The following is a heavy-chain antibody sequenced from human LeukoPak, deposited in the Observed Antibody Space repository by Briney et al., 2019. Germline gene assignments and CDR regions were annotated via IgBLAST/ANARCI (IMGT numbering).Heavy chain of an antibody. CDR1: GFAFGSYT. CDR2: IYLDGSET. J-gene: IGHJ6*02. CDR3: ARGHYGMDV. Sequence: GGSLRLSCTASGFAFGSYTITWVRQGPGKGPEWVANIYLDGSETNYLDSVKGRFTISRDNAKNSLYLQMNSLRAEDTAVYYCARGHYGMDVWGQGTTVTVSS. V-gene: IGHV3-7*04.